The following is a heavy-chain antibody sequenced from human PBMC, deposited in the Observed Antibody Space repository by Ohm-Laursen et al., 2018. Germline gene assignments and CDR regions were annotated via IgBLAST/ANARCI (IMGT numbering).Heavy chain of an antibody. CDR3: ARGAVAGSFDY. CDR1: GGSFSGYY. V-gene: IGHV4-34*01. D-gene: IGHD6-19*01. Sequence: GTLSLTCAVYGGSFSGYYWSWIRQPPGKGLEWIGEINHSGSTNYNPSLKSRVTISVDTSKNQFFLKLSSVTAADTAVYYCARGAVAGSFDYWGQGTLVTVSS. CDR2: INHSGST. J-gene: IGHJ4*02.